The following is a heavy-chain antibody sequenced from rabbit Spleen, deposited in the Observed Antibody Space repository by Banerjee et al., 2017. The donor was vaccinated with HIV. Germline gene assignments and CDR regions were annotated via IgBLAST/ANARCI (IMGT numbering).Heavy chain of an antibody. V-gene: IGHV1S45*01. D-gene: IGHD4-2*01. CDR2: ISGGNSGST. Sequence: QEQLEESGGDLVKPEGSLTLTCTASGFTISSNAWIYWVRQAPGKGLEWIGCISGGNSGSTNYANWAKGRFTVSRASSTTVTLQMTSLTAADTATYFCARDPGRRPNLWGPGTLVTVS. CDR3: ARDPGRRPNL. J-gene: IGHJ4*01. CDR1: GFTISSNAW.